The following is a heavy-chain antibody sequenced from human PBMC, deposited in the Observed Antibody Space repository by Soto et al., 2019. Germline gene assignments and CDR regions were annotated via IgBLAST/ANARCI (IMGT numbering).Heavy chain of an antibody. CDR2: IWYDGSNK. V-gene: IGHV3-33*06. Sequence: PGGSMRLSCSASGFTFSSYGMHWVRQAPGKGLEWVAVIWYDGSNKYYADSVKGRFTISRDNSKNTLYLQMNSLRAEDTAVYYCAKEPRVIDVSTQGTTVSVS. CDR3: AKEPRVIDV. CDR1: GFTFSSYG. J-gene: IGHJ6*02. D-gene: IGHD6-13*01.